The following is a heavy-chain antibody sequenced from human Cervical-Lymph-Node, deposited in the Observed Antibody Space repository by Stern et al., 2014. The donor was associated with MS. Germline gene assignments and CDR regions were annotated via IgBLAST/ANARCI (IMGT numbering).Heavy chain of an antibody. CDR3: ARARKVATAPDY. J-gene: IGHJ4*02. D-gene: IGHD2-15*01. Sequence: VQLVESGAEVRKPGASVKVSCETSGYTFTDHYIYWGRQAPGQGLEWMGWIIPNSGGTNYARKFQGRVTMTRDTSITTAYMELINLGSGDTAVYYCARARKVATAPDYWGQGTLVSVSS. CDR1: GYTFTDHY. CDR2: IIPNSGGT. V-gene: IGHV1-2*02.